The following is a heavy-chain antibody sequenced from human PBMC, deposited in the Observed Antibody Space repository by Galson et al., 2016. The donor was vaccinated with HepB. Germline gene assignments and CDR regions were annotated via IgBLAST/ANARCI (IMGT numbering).Heavy chain of an antibody. J-gene: IGHJ4*02. CDR2: ISATGGPA. CDR3: VKESPVRGKHFEH. D-gene: IGHD3-16*01. V-gene: IGHV3-23*01. Sequence: SLRLSCAASGVTFSSYAITWVRQAPGQGLQWVSAISATGGPAYYGQTVQGRFTISRDNSKNTAYLQLNRLRAEDPAIYYCVKESPVRGKHFEHWGQGTLVTVSS. CDR1: GVTFSSYA.